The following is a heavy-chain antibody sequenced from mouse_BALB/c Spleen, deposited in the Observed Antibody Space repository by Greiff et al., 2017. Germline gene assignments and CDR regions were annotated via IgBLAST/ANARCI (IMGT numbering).Heavy chain of an antibody. D-gene: IGHD1-2*01. V-gene: IGHV5-6-5*01. J-gene: IGHJ2*01. CDR3: ARRRDYGYDY. CDR2: ISSGGST. CDR1: GFTFSSYA. Sequence: EVMLVESGGGLVKPGGSLKLSCAASGFTFSSYAMSWVRQTPEKRLEWVASISSGGSTYYPDSVKGRFTISRDNARNILYLQMSSLRSEDTAMYYCARRRDYGYDYWGQGTTLTVSS.